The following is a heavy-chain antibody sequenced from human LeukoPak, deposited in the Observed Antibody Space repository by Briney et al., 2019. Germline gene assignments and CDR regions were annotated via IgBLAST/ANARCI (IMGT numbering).Heavy chain of an antibody. D-gene: IGHD1-26*01. V-gene: IGHV4-61*02. CDR1: GGSVSSGNYY. Sequence: SQTPSLTCTVSGGSVSSGNYYWTWIRQPAGKGLEWIGRIYTSGSTNYNPSLKSRVTISIDASKNQFSLRLNSVTAADTAVYYCTQGGELMNYWGQGTLVTVSS. CDR3: TQGGELMNY. J-gene: IGHJ4*02. CDR2: IYTSGST.